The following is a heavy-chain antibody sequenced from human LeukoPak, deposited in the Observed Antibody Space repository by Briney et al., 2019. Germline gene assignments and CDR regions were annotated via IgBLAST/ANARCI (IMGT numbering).Heavy chain of an antibody. D-gene: IGHD2-2*01. CDR3: ARDRRYCSSTSCSRHDWFDP. J-gene: IGHJ5*02. Sequence: SETLSLTCTVSGGSISSGSYYWSWIRQPAGKGLEWIGRIYTSGSTNYNPSLKSRVTISVDTSKNQFSLKLSSVTAADTAVYYCARDRRYCSSTSCSRHDWFDPWGQGTLVTVSS. CDR1: GGSISSGSYY. CDR2: IYTSGST. V-gene: IGHV4-61*02.